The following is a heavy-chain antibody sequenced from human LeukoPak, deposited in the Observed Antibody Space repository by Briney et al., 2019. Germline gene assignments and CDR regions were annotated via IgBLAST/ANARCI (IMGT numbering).Heavy chain of an antibody. J-gene: IGHJ4*02. D-gene: IGHD3-22*01. CDR1: GFTFSSYE. Sequence: GGSLRLSCAASGFTFSSYEMNWVRQAPGKGLEWVSYVSDSGSTKYYADSVKGRFTISRDNAKNSVYLQMKSLRAEDTAVYYCVREGYYDSSGYLGVFDYWGQGTLVTVSS. CDR3: VREGYYDSSGYLGVFDY. CDR2: VSDSGSTK. V-gene: IGHV3-48*03.